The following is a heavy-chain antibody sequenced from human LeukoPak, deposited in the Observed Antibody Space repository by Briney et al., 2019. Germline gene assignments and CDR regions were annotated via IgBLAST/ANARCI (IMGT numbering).Heavy chain of an antibody. J-gene: IGHJ4*02. V-gene: IGHV3-33*01. Sequence: HPGTSLRLSCAGSGFLFSSYVMHWVRQAPGKGLEWVAAISHDETYKYYADSLRGRVTISRDNSKHTLYLQMHSLRADDTAIYYCARDRDWLLYDYWGQGTLVTVSS. CDR2: ISHDETYK. CDR3: ARDRDWLLYDY. CDR1: GFLFSSYV. D-gene: IGHD3-9*01.